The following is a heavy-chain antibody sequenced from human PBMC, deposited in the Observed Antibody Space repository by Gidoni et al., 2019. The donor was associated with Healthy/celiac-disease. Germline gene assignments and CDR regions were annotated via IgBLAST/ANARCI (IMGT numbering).Heavy chain of an antibody. J-gene: IGHJ5*02. CDR3: ARSVDTAMVGWFDP. D-gene: IGHD5-18*01. CDR1: GVTFSSYA. CDR2: IIPIFGTA. V-gene: IGHV1-69*01. Sequence: QVQLVQSGAEVKTPGSSVKVSCKASGVTFSSYAISWVRQAPGQGLEWMGGIIPIFGTANYAQKFQGRVTITADESTSTAYMELSSLRSEDTAVYYCARSVDTAMVGWFDPWGQGTLVTVSS.